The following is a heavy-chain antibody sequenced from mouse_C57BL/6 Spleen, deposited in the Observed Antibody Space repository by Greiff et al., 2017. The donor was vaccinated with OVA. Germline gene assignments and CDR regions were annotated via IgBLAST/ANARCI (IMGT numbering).Heavy chain of an antibody. V-gene: IGHV1-82*01. CDR3: ARRYYGSSYGSFDY. Sequence: VQLQQSGPELVKPGASVKISCKASGYAFSSSWMNWVKQRPGKGLEWIGRIYPGDGDTNYNGKFKGKATLTADKSSSTAYMPLSSLTSEDSAVAFCARRYYGSSYGSFDYWGQGTTLTVSS. D-gene: IGHD1-1*01. CDR2: IYPGDGDT. CDR1: GYAFSSSW. J-gene: IGHJ2*01.